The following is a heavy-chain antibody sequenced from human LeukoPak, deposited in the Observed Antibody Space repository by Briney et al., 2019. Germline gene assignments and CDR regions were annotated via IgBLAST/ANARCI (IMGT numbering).Heavy chain of an antibody. CDR2: INHSGST. J-gene: IGHJ5*02. CDR1: GGSVCSYY. Sequence: PSETLSLTCTVSGGSVCSYYWSWIRQPPGKGLEWIGEINHSGSTNYNPSLKSRVTISVDTSKNQFSLKLSSVTAADTAVYYCARARQWLVRGWFDPWGQGTLVTVSS. CDR3: ARARQWLVRGWFDP. V-gene: IGHV4-34*01. D-gene: IGHD6-19*01.